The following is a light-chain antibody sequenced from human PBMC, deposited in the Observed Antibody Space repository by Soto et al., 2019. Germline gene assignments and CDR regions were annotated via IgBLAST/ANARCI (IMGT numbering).Light chain of an antibody. CDR2: DTS. CDR3: QPYNNWPLT. V-gene: IGKV3-15*01. CDR1: QGIGDT. Sequence: EVVMRQSPATLSVSPGECASLSCSPSQGIGDTLAWYQHKPGQTPRLLIYDTSTRATGVPTRFSGSRSGAEFTLTINSLQSEDFAVYYCQPYNNWPLTFGGGTKVDI. J-gene: IGKJ4*01.